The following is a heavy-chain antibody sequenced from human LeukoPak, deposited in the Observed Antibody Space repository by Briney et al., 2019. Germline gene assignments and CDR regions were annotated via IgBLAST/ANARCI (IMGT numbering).Heavy chain of an antibody. V-gene: IGHV3-30-3*01. CDR2: ISYDGNIK. CDR3: ARDSVPQWELLGSAFDI. D-gene: IGHD1-26*01. Sequence: GRSLRLSCAASKFTFNNYAMHWVRQAPGKGLEWVSVISYDGNIKYYADSVKGRFTISRDNPKNTVYLQMNSLRAEDTAVYYCARDSVPQWELLGSAFDIWGQGTMVTVSS. J-gene: IGHJ3*02. CDR1: KFTFNNYA.